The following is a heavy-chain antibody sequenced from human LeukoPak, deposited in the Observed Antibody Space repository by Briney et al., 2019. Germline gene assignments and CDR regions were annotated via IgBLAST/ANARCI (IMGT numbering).Heavy chain of an antibody. Sequence: ASVKVSCKASGYTFTGYYMHWVRQAPGQGLEWMGWINPNSGGTNYAQKFQARVTMTRDTSITTAYMELSRLRSDDTAVYYCARDHDYSGSYFTFDIWGQGTMVTVSS. J-gene: IGHJ3*02. CDR1: GYTFTGYY. CDR2: INPNSGGT. D-gene: IGHD1-26*01. V-gene: IGHV1-2*02. CDR3: ARDHDYSGSYFTFDI.